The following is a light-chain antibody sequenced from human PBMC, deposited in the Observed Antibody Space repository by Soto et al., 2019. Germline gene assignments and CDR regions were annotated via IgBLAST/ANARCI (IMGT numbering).Light chain of an antibody. Sequence: QSVLTQPPSASGTPGQRVTISCSGSSSNIGSNTVNWYQQLPGTAPKLLIYSNNQRPSGLHDRFSGSKSGNSASLAISGLQSEDEADYYCAAWDDSLNRWEFGGGTQLTLL. CDR1: SSNIGSNT. CDR2: SNN. V-gene: IGLV1-44*01. CDR3: AAWDDSLNRWE. J-gene: IGLJ3*02.